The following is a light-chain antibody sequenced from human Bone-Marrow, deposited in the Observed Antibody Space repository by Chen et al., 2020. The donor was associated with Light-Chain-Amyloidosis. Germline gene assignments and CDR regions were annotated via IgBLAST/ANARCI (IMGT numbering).Light chain of an antibody. Sequence: SYALTQPPSVSVSPGQTARLTCSGDDLPRNYAYWYQQKPGQAPVLVIHRDTERPSGTSERFSGSSSGTTATLTISGVQAEDEADYHCQSADSSGTYEVIFGGGTKLTVL. V-gene: IGLV3-25*03. J-gene: IGLJ2*01. CDR1: DLPRNY. CDR2: RDT. CDR3: QSADSSGTYEVI.